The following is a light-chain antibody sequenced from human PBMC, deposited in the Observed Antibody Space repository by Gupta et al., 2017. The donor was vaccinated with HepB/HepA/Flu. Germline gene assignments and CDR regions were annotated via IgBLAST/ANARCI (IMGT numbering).Light chain of an antibody. Sequence: HSALTQPSAAFSPAGQSVTISCTGTSRDVGGYNYVSWYQQYPGKPPKLMIYEVSKRPSGVPDRFSASKSGNTATLTVYGLQAKDEAEYCCHSYEGSNVVFGGGTKLTVL. V-gene: IGLV2-8*01. CDR2: EVS. CDR1: SRDVGGYNY. CDR3: HSYEGSNVV. J-gene: IGLJ2*01.